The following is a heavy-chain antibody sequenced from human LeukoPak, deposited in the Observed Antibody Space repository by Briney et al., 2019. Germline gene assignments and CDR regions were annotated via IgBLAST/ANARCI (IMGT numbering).Heavy chain of an antibody. CDR3: AVPQSYDIWYGMDV. V-gene: IGHV3-53*01. Sequence: PGGSLRLSCAASGFTVSSNYMNWVRQAPGKGLEWVSVIYSGGSTYYADSVTGRFTISRDNSKNTLLLQMNSLRAEDTAVYYCAVPQSYDIWYGMDVWGKGTTVTVSS. J-gene: IGHJ6*04. D-gene: IGHD3-9*01. CDR2: IYSGGST. CDR1: GFTVSSNY.